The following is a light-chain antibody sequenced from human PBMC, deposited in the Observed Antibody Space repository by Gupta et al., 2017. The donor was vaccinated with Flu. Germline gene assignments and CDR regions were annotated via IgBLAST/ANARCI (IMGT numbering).Light chain of an antibody. V-gene: IGLV2-23*02. J-gene: IGLJ2*01. CDR1: SSDVGTFNL. Sequence: ITISCTGTSSDVGTFNLVSWYRQHPDKAPKLLMYEVSKRPSGVSNRFSGSKSGNTASLTIXGXQTEDEXDYYCCSYAGSSTFAVFGGGTKLTVL. CDR3: CSYAGSSTFAV. CDR2: EVS.